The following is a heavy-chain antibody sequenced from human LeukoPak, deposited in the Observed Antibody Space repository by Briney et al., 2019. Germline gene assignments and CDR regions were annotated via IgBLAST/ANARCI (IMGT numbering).Heavy chain of an antibody. Sequence: SETLSLTCAVSGGSIIRNIWWSWVRQSPEKGLEWIGEIGHTGDTNYSPSLKSRVSMSVDKSKNQFSLTLTSVTAADTAVYYCASSGLTGDVFSAFDIWGQGTMVTVSS. J-gene: IGHJ3*02. CDR2: IGHTGDT. CDR1: GGSIIRNIW. V-gene: IGHV4-4*02. D-gene: IGHD7-27*01. CDR3: ASSGLTGDVFSAFDI.